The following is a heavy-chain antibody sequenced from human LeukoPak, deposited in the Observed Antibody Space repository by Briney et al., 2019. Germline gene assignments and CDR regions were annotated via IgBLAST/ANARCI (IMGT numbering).Heavy chain of an antibody. Sequence: SETLSLTCTVSGGSISSHYWSWIRRPPGKGLEWIGYIYYSGSTNYNPSHKSRVTISVDTSKNQFSLKLSSVTAADTAVYYCARSPNSSPTDYWGQGTLVTVSS. J-gene: IGHJ4*02. CDR1: GGSISSHY. V-gene: IGHV4-59*11. CDR3: ARSPNSSPTDY. D-gene: IGHD6-13*01. CDR2: IYYSGST.